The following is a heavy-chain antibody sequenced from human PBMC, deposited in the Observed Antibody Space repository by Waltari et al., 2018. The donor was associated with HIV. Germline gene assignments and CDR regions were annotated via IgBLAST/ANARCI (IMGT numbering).Heavy chain of an antibody. CDR3: AGQGERYSSSWYFFDY. V-gene: IGHV4-39*01. CDR1: GDSTKSGSISTSKYY. CDR2: LSYLGTT. Sequence: QLQLQESGPGLVKPSETLSLTCTVSGDSTKSGSISTSKYYWSWIRQSPGKGLEWIGSLSYLGTTYYNPSLQSRVNISVDTSKNQFSLNLKSVSASDAAVYYCAGQGERYSSSWYFFDYWGQGTLVTVSS. J-gene: IGHJ4*02. D-gene: IGHD2-2*01.